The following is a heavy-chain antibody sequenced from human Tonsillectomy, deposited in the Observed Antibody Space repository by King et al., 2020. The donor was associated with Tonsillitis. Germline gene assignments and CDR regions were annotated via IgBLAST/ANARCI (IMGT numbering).Heavy chain of an antibody. D-gene: IGHD5-18*01. CDR3: ARSMYSYGFYFDY. V-gene: IGHV4-61*02. CDR1: GGSISSGSYY. Sequence: QLQESGPGLVKPSQTLSLTCTVSGGSISSGSYYWRWIRQPAGKGLEWIGRIHTSGSTKYNPSLKSRVTTSVDTSKNQFSLKLSSVTAADTAVYYCARSMYSYGFYFDYWGQGTLVTVSS. CDR2: IHTSGST. J-gene: IGHJ4*02.